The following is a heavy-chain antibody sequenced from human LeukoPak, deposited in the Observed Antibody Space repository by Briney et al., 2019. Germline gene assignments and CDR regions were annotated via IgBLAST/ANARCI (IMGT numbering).Heavy chain of an antibody. CDR3: ARVKRGYSYGFGSFDY. CDR1: GGSFSGYY. V-gene: IGHV4-34*01. J-gene: IGHJ4*02. D-gene: IGHD5-18*01. Sequence: SETLSLTCAVYGGSFSGYYWSWLRQPPGKGLEWIGEINHSGSTNYNPSLKSRVTISVDTSKNQFSLKLSSVTAADTAVYYCARVKRGYSYGFGSFDYWGQGTLVTVSS. CDR2: INHSGST.